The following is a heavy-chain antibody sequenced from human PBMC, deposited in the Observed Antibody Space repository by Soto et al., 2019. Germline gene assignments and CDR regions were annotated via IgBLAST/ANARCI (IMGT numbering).Heavy chain of an antibody. V-gene: IGHV1-8*01. CDR3: ERGSVRPGIAVAGTSAKTNYDYYATDV. CDR2: MNPNSGNT. J-gene: IGHJ6*02. D-gene: IGHD6-19*01. Sequence: ASVKVSCKASGYTFTSYDINWVRQATGQGLEWMGWMNPNSGNTGYAQKFQGRVTMTRNTSISTAYMELSSLRSEDTAVYYCERGSVRPGIAVAGTSAKTNYDYYATDVWGQGTTVTVFS. CDR1: GYTFTSYD.